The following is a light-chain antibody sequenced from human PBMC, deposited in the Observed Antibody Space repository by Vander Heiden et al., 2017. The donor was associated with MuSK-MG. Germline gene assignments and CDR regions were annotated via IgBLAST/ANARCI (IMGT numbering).Light chain of an antibody. CDR2: QDN. Sequence: YDLTQPPSLSLSPGQPASSTCSVAPMGHKFACWYHQKPGKSPVPANDQDNKRPSGIPERFYGSNSANKANMNIRGTQAVDDSYEYCQAWESRTAVFGGGTKMTVL. CDR3: QAWESRTAV. V-gene: IGLV3-1*01. J-gene: IGLJ2*01. CDR1: PMGHKF.